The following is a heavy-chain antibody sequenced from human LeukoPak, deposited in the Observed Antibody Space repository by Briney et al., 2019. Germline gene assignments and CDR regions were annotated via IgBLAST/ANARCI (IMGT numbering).Heavy chain of an antibody. J-gene: IGHJ4*02. D-gene: IGHD3-3*01. CDR3: ALTRRPQVWSPHYIQGEEPYYFDN. CDR2: IFPGDSDT. Sequence: GESLKISCKISGYSFTSYWIAWVRQMPGKGLEWMGIIFPGDSDTKYSPSFQGQVTISADRSIRTAYLQWRSLKASDTAMYYCALTRRPQVWSPHYIQGEEPYYFDNWGQGTLVTVPS. CDR1: GYSFTSYW. V-gene: IGHV5-51*01.